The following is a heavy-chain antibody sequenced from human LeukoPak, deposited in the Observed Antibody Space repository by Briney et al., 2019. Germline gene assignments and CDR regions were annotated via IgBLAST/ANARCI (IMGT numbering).Heavy chain of an antibody. D-gene: IGHD1-14*01. CDR2: IKQDGSEK. J-gene: IGHJ4*02. V-gene: IGHV3-7*01. Sequence: GGSLRLSCAASGFRFSDYWMTWVRQDPGKGLEWVGNIKQDGSEKYYVDSVKGRFTISKDNANNSVYLQMNSLRDDDTAVYYCSGVRKASAWPFDYWGQGTLVTASS. CDR1: GFRFSDYW. CDR3: SGVRKASAWPFDY.